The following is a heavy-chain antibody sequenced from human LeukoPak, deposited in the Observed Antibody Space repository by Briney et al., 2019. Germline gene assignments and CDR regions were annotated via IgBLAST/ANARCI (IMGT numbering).Heavy chain of an antibody. J-gene: IGHJ4*02. D-gene: IGHD6-19*01. CDR3: VRDGTGDSSGWHL. Sequence: SETLSLTCTVSGGSISNFYWGWIRQPAGKGLEWIGRIHIRGSTDYSPSLKSRVSMSVDTSKNQFFLRLRSVTAADTAVYYCVRDGTGDSSGWHLWGQGTLSPSPQ. CDR1: GGSISNFY. CDR2: IHIRGST. V-gene: IGHV4-4*07.